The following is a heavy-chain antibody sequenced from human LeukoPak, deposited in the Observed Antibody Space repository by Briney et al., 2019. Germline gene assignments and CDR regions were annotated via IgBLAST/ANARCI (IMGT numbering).Heavy chain of an antibody. V-gene: IGHV4-59*01. CDR3: ARGSGDYVFDY. CDR1: GGSISSYY. D-gene: IGHD4-17*01. CDR2: INYSGST. J-gene: IGHJ4*02. Sequence: SETLSLTCTVSGGSISSYYWSWIRQPPGKGLEWIGYINYSGSTNYNPSLKSRVTISVDTSKNQFSLKLSSVTAADTAVYYCARGSGDYVFDYWGQGTLVTVSS.